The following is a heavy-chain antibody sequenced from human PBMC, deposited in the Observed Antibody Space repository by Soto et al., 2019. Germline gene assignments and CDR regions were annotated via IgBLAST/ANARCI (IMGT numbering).Heavy chain of an antibody. CDR2: INHSGST. V-gene: IGHV4-34*01. J-gene: IGHJ6*02. CDR3: ARADDILTGYYLGGHYYGMDV. CDR1: GGSFSGYY. Sequence: PSETLSLTCAVYGGSFSGYYWSWIRHPPGKGLEWIGEINHSGSTNYNPSLKSRVTISVDTSKNQFSLKLSSVTAADTAVYYCARADDILTGYYLGGHYYGMDVWGQGTTVTVSS. D-gene: IGHD3-9*01.